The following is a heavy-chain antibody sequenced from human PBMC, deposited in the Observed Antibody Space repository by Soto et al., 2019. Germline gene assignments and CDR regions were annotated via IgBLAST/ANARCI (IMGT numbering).Heavy chain of an antibody. CDR3: ARDYTGGKNVDY. CDR1: GFTLRGFY. D-gene: IGHD2-8*02. V-gene: IGHV1-46*03. CDR2: VNPRGGRT. Sequence: QVQLLQSGAAVKRPGSTVKLSCKASGFTLRGFYMHGGRQAPGQGLEWVGMVNPRGGRTYYAKKFQGRVTRTSATSTATVYMELSRLTSDDTYLYYCARDYTGGKNVDYWGQGTFLSVPS. J-gene: IGHJ4*02.